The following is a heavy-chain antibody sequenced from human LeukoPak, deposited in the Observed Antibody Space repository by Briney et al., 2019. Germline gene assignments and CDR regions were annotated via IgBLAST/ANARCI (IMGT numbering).Heavy chain of an antibody. CDR2: ISSSSSYI. CDR3: ARDIADERDY. CDR1: GFTFSSYS. J-gene: IGHJ4*02. V-gene: IGHV3-21*01. D-gene: IGHD6-13*01. Sequence: GGPLRLSCAASGFTFSSYSMNWVRQAPGKGLEWVSSISSSSSYIYYADSVKGRFTISRDNAKNSLYLQMNSLRAEDTAVYYCARDIADERDYWGQGTLVTVSS.